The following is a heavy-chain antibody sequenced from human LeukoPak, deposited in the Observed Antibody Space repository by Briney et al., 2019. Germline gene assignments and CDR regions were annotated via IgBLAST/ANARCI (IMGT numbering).Heavy chain of an antibody. CDR1: GFTFSSYG. CDR2: IWYDGSNK. CDR3: ARDQSSSSGDFDY. D-gene: IGHD6-6*01. Sequence: PGGSLRLSCAASGFTFSSYGMHCVRQAPGKGLEWVAVIWYDGSNKYYADSVKGRFTISRDNSKNTLYLQMNSLRAEDTAVYYCARDQSSSSGDFDYWGQGTLVTVSS. V-gene: IGHV3-33*01. J-gene: IGHJ4*02.